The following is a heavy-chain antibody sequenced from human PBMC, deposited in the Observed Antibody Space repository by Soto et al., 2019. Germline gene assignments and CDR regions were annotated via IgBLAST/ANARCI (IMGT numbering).Heavy chain of an antibody. CDR3: ARGLIPSYCTNGVCLRAWYYMDV. CDR2: MNPNSGNT. Sequence: ASVKVSCKASGYTFTSYDINWVRQATGQGLEWMGWMNPNSGNTGYAQKFQGRVTMTRNTSISTAYMELSSLRSEDTAVYYCARGLIPSYCTNGVCLRAWYYMDVWGKGTTVTVSS. CDR1: GYTFTSYD. D-gene: IGHD2-8*01. V-gene: IGHV1-8*01. J-gene: IGHJ6*03.